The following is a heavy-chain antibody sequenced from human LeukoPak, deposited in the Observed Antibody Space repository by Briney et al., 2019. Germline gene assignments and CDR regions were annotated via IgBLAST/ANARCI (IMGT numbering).Heavy chain of an antibody. J-gene: IGHJ5*02. Sequence: GGSLRLSCAASGFTFSSYAMSWVRQAPGKGLEWVSAISGSGGSTYYADSVKGRFTISRDNAKNSLYLQMNSLRAEDTAMYYCARDLDSSSWWNWFDPWGQGTLVTVSS. CDR3: ARDLDSSSWWNWFDP. CDR1: GFTFSSYA. D-gene: IGHD6-13*01. CDR2: ISGSGGST. V-gene: IGHV3-23*01.